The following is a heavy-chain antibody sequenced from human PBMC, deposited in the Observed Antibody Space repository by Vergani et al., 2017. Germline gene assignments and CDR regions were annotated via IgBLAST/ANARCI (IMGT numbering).Heavy chain of an antibody. V-gene: IGHV3-23*01. CDR3: ATTQTGSSGVGYFDL. CDR2: ISGSGGGT. CDR1: GFTFSSYA. Sequence: EVQLLESGGGLVQPGGSLRFSCAASGFTFSSYAMSWVRQAPGKGLEWVSTISGSGGGTYYADSVKGRFTISRDNSKNTLYLQMNSLRAEDTAVYYCATTQTGSSGVGYFDLWGRGTLVTVSS. J-gene: IGHJ2*01. D-gene: IGHD1-14*01.